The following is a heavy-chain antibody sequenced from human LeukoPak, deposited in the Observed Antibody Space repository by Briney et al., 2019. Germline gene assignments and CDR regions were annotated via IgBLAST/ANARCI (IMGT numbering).Heavy chain of an antibody. Sequence: SSETLSLTCTVSGGSISSSSYYWGWIRQPPGKGLEWIGSIYYSGSTYYNPSLKSRVTISVDTSTNQFSLRLSSVTAADTAVYYCARGYYYDSSGYFLDFWGQGTLVTVSS. J-gene: IGHJ4*02. CDR1: GGSISSSSYY. V-gene: IGHV4-39*07. D-gene: IGHD3-22*01. CDR3: ARGYYYDSSGYFLDF. CDR2: IYYSGST.